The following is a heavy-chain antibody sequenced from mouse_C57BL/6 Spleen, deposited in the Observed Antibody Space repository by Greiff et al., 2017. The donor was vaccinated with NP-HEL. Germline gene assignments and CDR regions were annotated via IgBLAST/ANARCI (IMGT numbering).Heavy chain of an antibody. CDR1: GYTFTSYW. CDR3: ARKTITTVPYYCDY. Sequence: VQLQQPGAELVMPGASVKLSCKASGYTFTSYWMHWVKQRPGQGLEWIGEIDPSDSYTNYNQKFKGKSTLTVDKSSSTAYMQLSSLTSEDSAVYYCARKTITTVPYYCDYWGQGTTLTVSS. CDR2: IDPSDSYT. V-gene: IGHV1-69*01. D-gene: IGHD1-1*01. J-gene: IGHJ2*01.